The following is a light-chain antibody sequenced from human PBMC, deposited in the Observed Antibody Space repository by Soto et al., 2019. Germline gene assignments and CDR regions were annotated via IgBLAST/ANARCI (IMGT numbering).Light chain of an antibody. CDR2: DVS. CDR1: SSDVGRYNY. Sequence: QSALTQPASVSGSPGQSITISCTGTSSDVGRYNYVSWYQKYPGKAPKLMIYDVSNRPSGVSNRFSGSKSGNTASLTISGLQAEDEADYYCSSYTSSATYVFGTGTKLTVL. J-gene: IGLJ1*01. V-gene: IGLV2-14*01. CDR3: SSYTSSATYV.